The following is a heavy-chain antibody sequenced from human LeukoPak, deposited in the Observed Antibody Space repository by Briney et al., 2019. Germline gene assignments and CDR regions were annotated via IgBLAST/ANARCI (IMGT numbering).Heavy chain of an antibody. CDR2: ITSTLTGQKT. J-gene: IGHJ4*02. V-gene: IGHV3-15*01. Sequence: PGGSLRLSCAASGFTFNKAWMTWVRQAPGKGLEWVGRITSTLTGQKTEYAAPVKGRFAISRDDSKNTLYLQMNSLKTEDTAVYYCARYFVVVPAAKNPLDYWGQGTLVTVSS. D-gene: IGHD2-2*01. CDR3: ARYFVVVPAAKNPLDY. CDR1: GFTFNKAW.